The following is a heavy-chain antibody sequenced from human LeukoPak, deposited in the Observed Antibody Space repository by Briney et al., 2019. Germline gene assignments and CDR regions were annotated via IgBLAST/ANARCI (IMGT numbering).Heavy chain of an antibody. CDR2: TYYRSICYN. CDR3: ARAVAYGIGFDP. Sequence: SQTLSLTCAISGDSVSNNSSAWNWIRRSPSRGLEWLGRTYYRSICYNDYAVSVKIRITINADTSKNQFSLQLNSVTPEDTAMYYCARAVAYGIGFDPWGQGTLVTVSS. D-gene: IGHD2-21*01. V-gene: IGHV6-1*01. J-gene: IGHJ5*02. CDR1: GDSVSNNSSA.